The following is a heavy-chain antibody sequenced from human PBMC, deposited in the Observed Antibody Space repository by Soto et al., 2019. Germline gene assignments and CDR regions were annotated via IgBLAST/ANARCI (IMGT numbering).Heavy chain of an antibody. CDR2: ISAYNGNT. Sequence: ASVKVSCKASGYTFTSYGISWVRQAPGQGLEWMGWISAYNGNTNYAQKLQGRVTMTTDTSTSTAYMELSSLRSEDTAVYYCATCPPAPYSSNWFDPWGQGTLVSVSS. CDR3: ATCPPAPYSSNWFDP. V-gene: IGHV1-18*01. CDR1: GYTFTSYG. J-gene: IGHJ5*02. D-gene: IGHD6-19*01.